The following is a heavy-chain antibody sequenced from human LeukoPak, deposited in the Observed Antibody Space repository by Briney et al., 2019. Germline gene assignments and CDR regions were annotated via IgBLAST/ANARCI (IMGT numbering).Heavy chain of an antibody. CDR1: GFTFSSYA. V-gene: IGHV3-30*02. Sequence: GGSLRLSCAASGFTFSSYAMHWVRQAPGKGLEWVAFIRYDGSNKYYADSVKGRFTISRDNSKNTLYLQMNSLRAEDTAVYYCAKEHPNYDILTGYQDYWGQGTLVTVSS. CDR2: IRYDGSNK. J-gene: IGHJ4*02. CDR3: AKEHPNYDILTGYQDY. D-gene: IGHD3-9*01.